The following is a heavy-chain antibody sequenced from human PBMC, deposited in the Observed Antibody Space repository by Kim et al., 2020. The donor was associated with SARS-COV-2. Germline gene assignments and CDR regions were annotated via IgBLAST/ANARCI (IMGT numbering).Heavy chain of an antibody. CDR1: GYTFTSYG. CDR2: ISAYNGNT. CDR3: ARDPMTTVTPFFDY. D-gene: IGHD4-4*01. V-gene: IGHV1-18*01. J-gene: IGHJ4*02. Sequence: ASVKVSCKASGYTFTSYGISWVRQAPGQGLEWMGWISAYNGNTNYAQKLQGRVTMTTDTSTSTAYMELRSLRSDDTAVYYCARDPMTTVTPFFDYWGQGTLVTVSS.